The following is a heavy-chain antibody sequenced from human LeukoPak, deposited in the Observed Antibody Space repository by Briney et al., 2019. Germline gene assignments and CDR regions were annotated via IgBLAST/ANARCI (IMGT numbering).Heavy chain of an antibody. CDR2: IYYSGST. Sequence: PSETLSLTCTVSGGSISSGGYYWSWIRQHPGKGLEWMGYIYYSGSTNYNPSLKSRVTISVDTSKNQFSLRVSSVTAADTAVYYCARHLNNCGDDCYIFDYWGQGTLVTVSS. CDR3: ARHLNNCGDDCYIFDY. CDR1: GGSISSGGYY. J-gene: IGHJ4*02. V-gene: IGHV4-61*08. D-gene: IGHD2-21*01.